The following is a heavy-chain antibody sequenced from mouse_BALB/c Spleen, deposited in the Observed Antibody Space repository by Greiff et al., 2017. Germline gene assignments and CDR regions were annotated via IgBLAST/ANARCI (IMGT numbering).Heavy chain of an antibody. Sequence: QVQLQQPGAELVKPGASVKMSCKASGYTFTSYWMNWVKQRPGQGLEWIGEIDPSDSYTNYNQKFKGKATLTVDKSSSTAYMQLSSLTSEDSAVYYCTIYYRYDGFAYWGQGTLVTVSA. CDR3: TIYYRYDGFAY. CDR1: GYTFTSYW. CDR2: IDPSDSYT. V-gene: IGHV1-69*02. J-gene: IGHJ3*01. D-gene: IGHD2-14*01.